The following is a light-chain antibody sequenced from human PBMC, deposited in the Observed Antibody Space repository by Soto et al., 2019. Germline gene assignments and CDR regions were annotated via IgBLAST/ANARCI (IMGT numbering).Light chain of an antibody. J-gene: IGKJ1*01. CDR2: GAS. Sequence: EIVLTQSPGTLSLSPGERATLSCRASQSVTSSYLAWYQQKPGRAPRLLIYGASRRATGIPDRFSGSGSGTDFTLTISSLQPEDFATYYCQQSYSTWTFGQGTKVDI. CDR1: QSVTSSY. CDR3: QQSYSTWT. V-gene: IGKV3-20*01.